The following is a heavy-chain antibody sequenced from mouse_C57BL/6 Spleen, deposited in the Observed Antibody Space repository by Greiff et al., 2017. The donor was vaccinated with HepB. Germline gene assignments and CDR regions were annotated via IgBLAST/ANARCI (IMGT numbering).Heavy chain of an antibody. J-gene: IGHJ2*01. D-gene: IGHD2-4*01. CDR1: GFTFSDYG. V-gene: IGHV5-17*01. CDR3: ARQDDYDQGDYFDY. Sequence: EVHLVESGGGLVKPGGSLKLSCAASGFTFSDYGMHWVRQAPEKGLEWVAYISSGSSTIYYADTVKGRFTISRDNAKNTLFLQMTRLRSEDTAMYYCARQDDYDQGDYFDYWGQGTTLTVSS. CDR2: ISSGSSTI.